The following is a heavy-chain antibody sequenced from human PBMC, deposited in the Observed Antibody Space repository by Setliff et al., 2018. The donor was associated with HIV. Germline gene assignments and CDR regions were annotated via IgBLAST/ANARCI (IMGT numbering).Heavy chain of an antibody. D-gene: IGHD5-12*01. CDR3: ARDGYNYSYYYYYGMDV. CDR1: GDSISSGSHY. Sequence: PSETLSLTCTVSGDSISSGSHYWSWIRQPAGKGLEYIGYIYSNGGTNYNPSLKSRVTISVDTSKNQFSLKLSSVTAADTAVYYCARDGYNYSYYYYYGMDVWGQGTTVTVSS. CDR2: IYSNGGT. V-gene: IGHV4-61*10. J-gene: IGHJ6*02.